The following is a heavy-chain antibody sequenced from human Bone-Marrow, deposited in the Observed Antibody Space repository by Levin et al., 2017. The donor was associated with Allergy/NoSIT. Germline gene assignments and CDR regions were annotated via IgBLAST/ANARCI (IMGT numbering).Heavy chain of an antibody. V-gene: IGHV3-49*03. CDR1: GFMFGDYV. Sequence: GGSLRLSCTASGFMFGDYVMTWFRQAPGKGLEWVGFIRNKDYGATTEYAASVKGRFTISRDDSKSIVYLQMDRLKTEDTAIYYCSRNPSYFENWGQGTLVTVSS. J-gene: IGHJ4*02. CDR2: IRNKDYGATT. CDR3: SRNPSYFEN.